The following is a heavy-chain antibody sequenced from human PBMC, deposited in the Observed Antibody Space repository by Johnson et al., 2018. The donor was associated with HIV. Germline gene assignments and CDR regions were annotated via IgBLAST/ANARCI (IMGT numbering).Heavy chain of an antibody. CDR1: RFKFDDYG. CDR3: AREAIAAADANAVDI. V-gene: IGHV3-20*04. D-gene: IGHD6-13*01. J-gene: IGHJ3*02. CDR2: INWNGGST. Sequence: VQLVESGGGVVRPGGSLRLSCAASRFKFDDYGMSWVRQGPGKGLEWVSGINWNGGSTGYTDSVKGRFTISRDNAKNYLYLQMNSLRAEDTALYYCAREAIAAADANAVDIWGQGTMVTGSS.